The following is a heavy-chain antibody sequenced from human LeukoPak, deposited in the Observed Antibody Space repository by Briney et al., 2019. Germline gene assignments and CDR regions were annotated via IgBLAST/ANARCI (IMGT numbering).Heavy chain of an antibody. CDR3: ARHHRRYSGGWYLDY. D-gene: IGHD6-19*01. J-gene: IGHJ4*02. CDR2: IYYSGSP. Sequence: PSETLSLTCTVSGGSISSYYWSWIRQPPGKGLEWIGYIYYSGSPNYNPSLKSRVTMSVDTSKNQFSLKLNSVTAADPAVYYCARHHRRYSGGWYLDYWGQGTLVTVSS. V-gene: IGHV4-59*08. CDR1: GGSISSYY.